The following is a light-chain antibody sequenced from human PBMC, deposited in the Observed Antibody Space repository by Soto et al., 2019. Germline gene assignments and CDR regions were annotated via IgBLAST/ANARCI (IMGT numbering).Light chain of an antibody. CDR1: QDISNY. CDR2: DAS. V-gene: IGKV1-33*01. Sequence: DIQMTQSPSSLSASVGVRVTITCQTSQDISNYLNWYQQKPGKAPKLLIYDASNLETGVPSRFSGSGSGKDFTLTIRSLQAEDIATYYCQQYDNLPLTFGGGTKVEIK. CDR3: QQYDNLPLT. J-gene: IGKJ4*01.